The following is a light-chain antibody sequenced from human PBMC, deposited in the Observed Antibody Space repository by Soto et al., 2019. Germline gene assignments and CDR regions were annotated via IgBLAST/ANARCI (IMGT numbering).Light chain of an antibody. CDR2: AAS. V-gene: IGKV1D-8*01. CDR3: QQYYSFPWT. Sequence: VIWMTQSPSLLSASTGDRVTISCRISQGISSYLAWYQQKPGKAPELLIYAASTLQSGVPSRFSGSGSGTDFTLTISCLQSEDFATYYCQQYYSFPWTFGQGTKVDI. CDR1: QGISSY. J-gene: IGKJ1*01.